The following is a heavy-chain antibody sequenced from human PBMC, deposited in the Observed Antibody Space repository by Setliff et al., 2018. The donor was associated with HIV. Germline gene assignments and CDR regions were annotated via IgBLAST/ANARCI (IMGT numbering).Heavy chain of an antibody. CDR2: INPKSGAT. D-gene: IGHD1-26*01. Sequence: ASVTVSCKASGYTFTAHYIHWVRQAPGQGLEWMGRINPKSGATNYAQKCQGRVTMTRDTSISKAYMELSRLRSDDTAVYYCARGTRVGANDAFDIWGQGTMVTVSS. CDR3: ARGTRVGANDAFDI. V-gene: IGHV1-2*06. J-gene: IGHJ3*02. CDR1: GYTFTAHY.